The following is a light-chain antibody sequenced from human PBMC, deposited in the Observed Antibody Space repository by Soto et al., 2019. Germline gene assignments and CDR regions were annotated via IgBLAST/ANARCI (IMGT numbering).Light chain of an antibody. Sequence: VMTQSPATLSVSPGERATLSCRASQSVTTNLAWYQQRPGQAPRLLIYGSSTRATGVPARLSGSGSGTEFTLTISSLQSEDFAIYYCQQYNNWPPLFTFGPGTKVDMK. CDR2: GSS. V-gene: IGKV3-15*01. CDR1: QSVTTN. CDR3: QQYNNWPPLFT. J-gene: IGKJ3*01.